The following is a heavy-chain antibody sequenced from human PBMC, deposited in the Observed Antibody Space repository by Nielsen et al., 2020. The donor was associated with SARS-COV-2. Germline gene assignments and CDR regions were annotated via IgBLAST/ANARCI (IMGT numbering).Heavy chain of an antibody. J-gene: IGHJ3*02. CDR2: ISGSGGST. D-gene: IGHD3-22*01. Sequence: VRQAPGKGLEWVSAISGSGGSTYYADSVKGRFTISGDNSKNTLYLQMNSLRAEDTAVYYCARDYSPFYYDSSVGYAFDIWGQGTMVTVSS. CDR3: ARDYSPFYYDSSVGYAFDI. V-gene: IGHV3-23*01.